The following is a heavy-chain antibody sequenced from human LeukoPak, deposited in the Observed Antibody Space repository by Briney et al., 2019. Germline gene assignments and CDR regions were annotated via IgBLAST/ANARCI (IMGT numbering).Heavy chain of an antibody. CDR1: GFTFSSYS. D-gene: IGHD4-17*01. J-gene: IGHJ4*02. CDR2: ISSSSSYI. Sequence: KPGGSLRLSCAASGFTFSSYSMNWVRQAPGKGLEWVSSISSSSSYIYYADSVKGRFTISRDNAKNSLYLQMNSLRAEDTAVYYCARGMKKDYGDYNWGQGTLVTVSS. V-gene: IGHV3-21*01. CDR3: ARGMKKDYGDYN.